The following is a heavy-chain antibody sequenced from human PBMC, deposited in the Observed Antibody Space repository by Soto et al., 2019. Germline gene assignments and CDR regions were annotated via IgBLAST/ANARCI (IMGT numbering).Heavy chain of an antibody. V-gene: IGHV3-23*01. J-gene: IGHJ3*01. Sequence: GGSMRLSCAGSGFTFNRNAMSWVRQAPGKGLEWVSGITGNSAFTYYADSVKGRFIISRDNSKNTLYLQINTLRVEDTAVYYCAKNRDYDYDAFDVWRQGTVFTVSS. D-gene: IGHD3-16*01. CDR1: GFTFNRNA. CDR3: AKNRDYDYDAFDV. CDR2: ITGNSAFT.